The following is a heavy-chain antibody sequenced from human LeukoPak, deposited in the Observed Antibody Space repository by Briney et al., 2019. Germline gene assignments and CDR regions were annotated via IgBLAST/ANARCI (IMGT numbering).Heavy chain of an antibody. V-gene: IGHV1-2*03. CDR3: ARSFYYGSGSTFDY. CDR1: GYTFTGYY. J-gene: IGHJ4*02. D-gene: IGHD3-10*01. Sequence: LGASVKVSCKASGYTFTGYYMHWVLQSPGQGLEWMGWINPNSGGTNYAQKFQGRVTMTRDTSISTAYMELSRLRSDDTAVYYCARSFYYGSGSTFDYWGQGTLVTVSS. CDR2: INPNSGGT.